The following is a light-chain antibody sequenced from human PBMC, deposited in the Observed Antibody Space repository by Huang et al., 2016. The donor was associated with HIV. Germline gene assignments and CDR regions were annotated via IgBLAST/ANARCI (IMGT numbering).Light chain of an antibody. CDR1: QSVSSY. CDR3: QQRNNWPYT. V-gene: IGKV3-11*01. CDR2: LAS. Sequence: DIVLTQSPATLSLSPGEGATLSCRAGQSVSSYLAWYQQKPGHAPRRLIYLASNRATGIPARFSGSGSGTDFTLTISSLEPEDSAVYYCQQRNNWPYTFGQGTKLEVK. J-gene: IGKJ2*01.